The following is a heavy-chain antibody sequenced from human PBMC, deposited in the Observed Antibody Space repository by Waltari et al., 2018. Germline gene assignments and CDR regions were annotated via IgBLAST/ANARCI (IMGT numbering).Heavy chain of an antibody. D-gene: IGHD2-2*01. V-gene: IGHV1-2*02. Sequence: QVQLVQSGAEVKKPGASVKVSCKASGYTFTGYYMHWVRQAPGQGLEWMGWINRNSGGTNYAQKFQGRVTMTRDTSISTAYMELSRLRSDDTAVYYCARDPGSRDQLPSDYWGQGTLVTVSS. CDR2: INRNSGGT. CDR1: GYTFTGYY. CDR3: ARDPGSRDQLPSDY. J-gene: IGHJ4*02.